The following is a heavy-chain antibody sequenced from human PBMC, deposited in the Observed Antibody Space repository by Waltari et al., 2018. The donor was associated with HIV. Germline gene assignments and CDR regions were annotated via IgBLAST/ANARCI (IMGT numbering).Heavy chain of an antibody. D-gene: IGHD3-3*01. J-gene: IGHJ5*02. Sequence: EVQLVESGGGLVQPGGSLRLSCAAPGFTFSRYAMSWVRQAPGKGLEWVSGISASGGSTYYADSVKGRFTISRDNSKTTLYLQMNSLRAEDTAVYSCTIFGPLEDFGPWGQGTLVTVSS. CDR2: ISASGGST. V-gene: IGHV3-23*04. CDR1: GFTFSRYA. CDR3: TIFGPLEDFGP.